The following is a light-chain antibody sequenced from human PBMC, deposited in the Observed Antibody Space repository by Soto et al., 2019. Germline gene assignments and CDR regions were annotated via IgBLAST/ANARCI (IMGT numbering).Light chain of an antibody. V-gene: IGKV1-5*03. CDR1: QSISNW. J-gene: IGKJ1*01. CDR2: KAS. Sequence: DIQMTQSPSTLSASVGDRVTITCRASQSISNWLAWYQQKPGKAPNLLIYKASSLESGVPSRFSGSGSGTEFTLTISSLQPDDFASYYCQQYNNYPRTFGQGTKVDIK. CDR3: QQYNNYPRT.